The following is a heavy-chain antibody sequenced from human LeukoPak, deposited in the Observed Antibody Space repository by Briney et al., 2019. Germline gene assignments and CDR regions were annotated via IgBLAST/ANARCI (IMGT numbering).Heavy chain of an antibody. J-gene: IGHJ4*02. CDR3: ATQATGYFYH. CDR1: GYTLTELA. V-gene: IGHV1-24*01. Sequence: GASVKVSCKVSGYTLTELAIHWVRRAPGKGLEWMGGFDPEDGETIYAQNFQGRVSMTEDTSTDTAYMALRSLRSEDTAVYYCATQATGYFYHWGQGTLVTVSS. CDR2: FDPEDGET.